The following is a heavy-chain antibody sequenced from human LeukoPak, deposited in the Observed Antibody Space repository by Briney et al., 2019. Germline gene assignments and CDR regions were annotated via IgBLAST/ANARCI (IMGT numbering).Heavy chain of an antibody. J-gene: IGHJ4*02. V-gene: IGHV4-39*01. Sequence: SQTLSLTCTVSGASLSRSNYYWGRIRQPPGKGLEWIGTNYYSGSTSYDPSLKSRVTISLDTSKNQFSLKLSSVTAADTAVYFCARHDLYSSGWYGSVDYWGQGSLVTVSS. CDR3: ARHDLYSSGWYGSVDY. D-gene: IGHD6-19*01. CDR1: GASLSRSNYY. CDR2: NYYSGST.